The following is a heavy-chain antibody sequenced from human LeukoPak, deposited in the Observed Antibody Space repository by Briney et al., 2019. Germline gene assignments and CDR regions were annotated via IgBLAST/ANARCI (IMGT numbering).Heavy chain of an antibody. CDR2: ISAYNGNT. CDR1: GYTSTSYG. Sequence: ASVKVSCKASGYTSTSYGISWVRQAPGQGLEWMGWISAYNGNTNYAQKLQGRVTMTTDTSTSTAYMELRSLRSDDTAVYYCARDQHRRIVVVNMLTAWGQGTLVTVSS. J-gene: IGHJ5*02. CDR3: ARDQHRRIVVVNMLTA. D-gene: IGHD3-22*01. V-gene: IGHV1-18*01.